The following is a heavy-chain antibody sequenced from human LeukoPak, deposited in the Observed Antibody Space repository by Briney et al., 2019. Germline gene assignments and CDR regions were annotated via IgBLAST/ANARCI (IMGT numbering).Heavy chain of an antibody. J-gene: IGHJ5*02. CDR3: ARQDYDILTGYNWFDP. V-gene: IGHV4-59*08. CDR2: IYYSGST. Sequence: SETLSLTCSVSGGSISSYYWSRIRQPPGKGLEWSGYIYYSGSTNYNPSLKSRVTISVDTSKNQFSLKLSSVTAADTAVYYCARQDYDILTGYNWFDPWGQGTLVTVSS. D-gene: IGHD3-9*01. CDR1: GGSISSYY.